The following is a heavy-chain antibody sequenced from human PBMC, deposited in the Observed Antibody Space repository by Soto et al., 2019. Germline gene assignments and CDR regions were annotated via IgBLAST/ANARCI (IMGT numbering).Heavy chain of an antibody. J-gene: IGHJ5*02. CDR2: IIPIFGSA. Sequence: SVKVSCKASGGTFSSYAISWVRQAPGQGLEWMGGIIPIFGSANYAQKIQGRVTITADESTSTAYMELSSLRSEDTAVYYCARPTRYYYDSSGQSAWFDPWGQGTLVTVSS. V-gene: IGHV1-69*13. CDR1: GGTFSSYA. D-gene: IGHD3-22*01. CDR3: ARPTRYYYDSSGQSAWFDP.